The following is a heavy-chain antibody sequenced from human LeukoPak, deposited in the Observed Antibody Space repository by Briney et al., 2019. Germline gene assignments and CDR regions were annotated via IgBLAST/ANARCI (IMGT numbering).Heavy chain of an antibody. D-gene: IGHD3/OR15-3a*01. Sequence: GGSLRLSCAASGFPFSTYGISWVRQAPGKGLEWVANIKQDGSEKYYVDSVKGRFTISRDNAKNSLYLQMNSLRAEDTAVYYCARLSHLPANDLHWFDPWGQGTLVTVSS. J-gene: IGHJ5*02. CDR3: ARLSHLPANDLHWFDP. CDR2: IKQDGSEK. CDR1: GFPFSTYG. V-gene: IGHV3-7*01.